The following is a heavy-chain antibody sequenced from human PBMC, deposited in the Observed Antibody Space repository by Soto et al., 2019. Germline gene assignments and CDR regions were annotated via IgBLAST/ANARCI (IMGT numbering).Heavy chain of an antibody. CDR1: GYTFTSYD. CDR3: ARGGSYYYYWYCMDV. Sequence: ASVKVSCKASGYTFTSYDINWVRQATGQGLEWMGWMNPNSGNTGYAQKFQGRVTMTRNTSISTAYMELSSLRSEDTAVYYCARGGSYYYYWYCMDVWGQGTTVTVSS. J-gene: IGHJ6*02. D-gene: IGHD1-26*01. CDR2: MNPNSGNT. V-gene: IGHV1-8*01.